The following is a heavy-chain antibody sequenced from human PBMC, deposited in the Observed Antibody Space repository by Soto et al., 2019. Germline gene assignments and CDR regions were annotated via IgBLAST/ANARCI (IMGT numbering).Heavy chain of an antibody. D-gene: IGHD6-6*01. CDR1: GGSISSGGYS. Sequence: SETMSLTCAVSGGSISSGGYSWSWIRQPPGKGLEWIGHIYHSGSTYYNPSLKSRVTISVDRSKNQFSLKLSSVTAADTAVYYCARVSSSGNNWFDPWGQGTLVTVSS. CDR3: ARVSSSGNNWFDP. CDR2: IYHSGST. J-gene: IGHJ5*02. V-gene: IGHV4-30-2*01.